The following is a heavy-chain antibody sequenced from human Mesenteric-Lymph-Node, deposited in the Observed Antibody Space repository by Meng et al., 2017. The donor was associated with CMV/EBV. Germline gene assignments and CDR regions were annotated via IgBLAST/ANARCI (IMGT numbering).Heavy chain of an antibody. CDR3: ARRTPLLYSGSYAEY. V-gene: IGHV3-30-3*01. CDR2: ISYDRSNK. Sequence: GESLKISCAASGFTFSTFAMHWVRQAPGKGLEWVAVISYDRSNKYNADSVKGRFTISRDNSNNTLYLQMNSLRAEDTAVYYCARRTPLLYSGSYAEYWGQGTLVTVSS. CDR1: GFTFSTFA. J-gene: IGHJ4*02. D-gene: IGHD1-26*01.